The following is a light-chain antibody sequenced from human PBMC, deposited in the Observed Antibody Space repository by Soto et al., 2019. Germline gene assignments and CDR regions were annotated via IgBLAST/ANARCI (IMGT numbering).Light chain of an antibody. CDR2: AAY. J-gene: IGKJ1*01. V-gene: IGKV1-5*01. Sequence: DIQITQSPSSLSASVGDRVTITCRASQSIRGYLNWYQQKPGEAPKRLIYAAYTLQSGVTSRFSGSGSGTEFTLTTSSLQPDDFATYYCQPYNSYSQAVGQGTKVEIK. CDR1: QSIRGY. CDR3: QPYNSYSQA.